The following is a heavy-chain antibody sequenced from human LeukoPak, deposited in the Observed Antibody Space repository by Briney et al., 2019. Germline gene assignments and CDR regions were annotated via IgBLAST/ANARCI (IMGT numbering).Heavy chain of an antibody. D-gene: IGHD3-22*01. V-gene: IGHV6-1*01. CDR3: ARAYYDTSGYALDAFDI. CDR2: TYYRSKWYN. J-gene: IGHJ3*02. Sequence: SQTLSLTCAISGDSVSSNSAAWNWLRQSPSRGLEGLGRTYYRSKWYNDYAVSVKSRITINPDTSKNQFSLQLNSVTPEDTAVYYCARAYYDTSGYALDAFDIWGQGTMVTVSS. CDR1: GDSVSSNSAA.